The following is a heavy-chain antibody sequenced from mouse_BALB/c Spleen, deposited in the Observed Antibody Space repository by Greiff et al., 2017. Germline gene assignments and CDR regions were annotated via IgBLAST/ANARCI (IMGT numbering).Heavy chain of an antibody. D-gene: IGHD2-1*01. CDR2: IRNKANGYTT. J-gene: IGHJ4*01. CDR1: GFTFTDYY. V-gene: IGHV7-3*02. CDR3: ARDNYGNYLYAMDY. Sequence: DVKLVESGGGLVQPGGSLRLSCATSGFTFTDYYMSWVRHPPGKALEWLGFIRNKANGYTTEYSASVKGRFTISRDNSQSILYLQMNTLRAEDSATYYCARDNYGNYLYAMDYWGQGTSVTVSS.